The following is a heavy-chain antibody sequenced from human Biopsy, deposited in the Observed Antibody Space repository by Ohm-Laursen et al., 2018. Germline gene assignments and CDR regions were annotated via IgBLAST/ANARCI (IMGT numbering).Heavy chain of an antibody. CDR1: GYTLTELS. Sequence: SVKVSCNVPGYTLTELSIYWVRQAPGQGLEWMGWIDPKSGGTNYAQKFQGRVTMTRDTSISTTYMELRRLTSDDTAVFYCARELGDFWGGRQFDFWGQGTLVTVSS. D-gene: IGHD3-3*01. V-gene: IGHV1-2*02. CDR3: ARELGDFWGGRQFDF. J-gene: IGHJ5*01. CDR2: IDPKSGGT.